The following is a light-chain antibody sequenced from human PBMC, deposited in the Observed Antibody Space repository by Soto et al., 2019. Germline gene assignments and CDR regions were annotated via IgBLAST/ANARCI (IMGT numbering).Light chain of an antibody. CDR3: SSYTTVPSPQWV. Sequence: QSVLTQSPSASGSPGQSITIPCSGRSSDLGGLNYVSWYQQHPGKVPKLIIYKVDNRPSGISDRFSASKSGNTASLTISGLQAEDEAHYYCSSYTTVPSPQWVFAGGTQLTVL. CDR2: KVD. J-gene: IGLJ3*02. CDR1: SSDLGGLNY. V-gene: IGLV2-14*01.